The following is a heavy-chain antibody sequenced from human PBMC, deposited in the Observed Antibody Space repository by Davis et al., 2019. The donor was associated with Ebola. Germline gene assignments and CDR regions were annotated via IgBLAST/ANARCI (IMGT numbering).Heavy chain of an antibody. D-gene: IGHD2-2*01. J-gene: IGHJ4*02. CDR3: ARAVVVPAAYYFDY. V-gene: IGHV1-18*01. CDR2: ISAYNGNT. Sequence: AASVKVSCKASGYTFTSYGISWVRQAPGQGLEWMGWISAYNGNTNYAQKFQGRVTITRDTSASTAYMELSSLRSEDTAVYYCARAVVVPAAYYFDYWGQGTLVTVSS. CDR1: GYTFTSYG.